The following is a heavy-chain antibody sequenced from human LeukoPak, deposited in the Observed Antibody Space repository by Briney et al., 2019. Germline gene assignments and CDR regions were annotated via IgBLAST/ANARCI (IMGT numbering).Heavy chain of an antibody. CDR1: GGSISSGPYY. J-gene: IGHJ4*02. D-gene: IGHD3-22*01. Sequence: PSETLSLTCTVSGGSISSGPYYWGWIRQPPGKGLEWIGSMYYSGNTYYNPSLQSRVTISGDPSKNQFSLKLNSVTAADTAVYYRARLRATLTVVVTLFDSWGQGTLVTVSS. CDR2: MYYSGNT. V-gene: IGHV4-39*01. CDR3: ARLRATLTVVVTLFDS.